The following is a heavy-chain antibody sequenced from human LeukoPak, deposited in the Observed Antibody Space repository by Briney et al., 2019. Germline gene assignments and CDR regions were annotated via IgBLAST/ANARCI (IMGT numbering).Heavy chain of an antibody. CDR3: ARVGVREVKGRANFDY. CDR2: IYPGDSDT. Sequence: GESLKISCKGSGYSFTSYWIGWVRQMPGKGLEWMGIIYPGDSDTRYSPSFQGQVTISADKSTSTAYLQWSSLKASDTAIYYCARVGVREVKGRANFDYGAREPWSPSPQ. J-gene: IGHJ4*02. D-gene: IGHD3-10*01. V-gene: IGHV5-51*01. CDR1: GYSFTSYW.